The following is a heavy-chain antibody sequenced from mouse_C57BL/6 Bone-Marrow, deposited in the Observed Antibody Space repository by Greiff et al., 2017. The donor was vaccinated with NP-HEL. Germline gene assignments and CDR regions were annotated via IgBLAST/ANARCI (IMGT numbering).Heavy chain of an antibody. CDR3: VGLYYDYDDYAMDY. Sequence: EVQLVESGGGLVQPKGSLKLSCAASGFTFNTYAMHWVRQAPGKGLEWVARIRSKSSNYATYYADSVKDRFTISRAESQSMLYLPMNNLKTEDTTMYYCVGLYYDYDDYAMDYWGQGTSVPVSS. V-gene: IGHV10-3*01. D-gene: IGHD2-4*01. CDR1: GFTFNTYA. J-gene: IGHJ4*01. CDR2: IRSKSSNYAT.